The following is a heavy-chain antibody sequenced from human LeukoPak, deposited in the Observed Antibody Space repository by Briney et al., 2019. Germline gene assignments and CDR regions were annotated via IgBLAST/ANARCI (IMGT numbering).Heavy chain of an antibody. CDR3: ARALLGGVIAAFDY. D-gene: IGHD3-16*02. CDR2: IWYDGSNK. CDR1: GFTFSSYG. V-gene: IGHV3-33*01. J-gene: IGHJ4*02. Sequence: GGSLRLSCAASGFTFSSYGMHLVRQAPGKGLEWVAVIWYDGSNKYYADSVKGRFTISRDNSKNTLYLQMNSLRAEDTAVYYCARALLGGVIAAFDYWGQGTLVTVSS.